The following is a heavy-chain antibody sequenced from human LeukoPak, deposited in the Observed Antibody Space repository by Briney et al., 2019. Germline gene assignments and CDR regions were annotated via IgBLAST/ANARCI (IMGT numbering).Heavy chain of an antibody. Sequence: PGGSLRLSCAASGFTFSSYWMSWVRQAPGKGLEWVANIKQDRSEKYYVDSVKGRFTISRDNAKNSLYLQMNSLRAEDTAVYYCARDWGTAIRLHGFDIWGPGTMVTVSS. J-gene: IGHJ3*02. CDR1: GFTFSSYW. CDR3: ARDWGTAIRLHGFDI. CDR2: IKQDRSEK. D-gene: IGHD5-18*01. V-gene: IGHV3-7*01.